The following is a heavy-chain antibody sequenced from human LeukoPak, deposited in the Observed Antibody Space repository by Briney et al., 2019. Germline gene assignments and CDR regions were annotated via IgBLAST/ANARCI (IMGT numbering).Heavy chain of an antibody. Sequence: PSETLSLTCTVSGGSISSGSYYWSWIRQPAGKGLEWIGRIYTSGSTNYNPSLKSRVTISVDTSKNQFSLKLSSVTAADTAVYYCARGVAFDPWGQGTLVTVSS. V-gene: IGHV4-61*02. D-gene: IGHD2-8*01. CDR3: ARGVAFDP. CDR1: GGSISSGSYY. J-gene: IGHJ5*02. CDR2: IYTSGST.